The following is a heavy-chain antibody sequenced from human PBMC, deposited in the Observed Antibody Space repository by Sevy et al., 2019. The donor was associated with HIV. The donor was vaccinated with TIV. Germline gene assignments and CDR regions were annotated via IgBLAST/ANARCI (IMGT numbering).Heavy chain of an antibody. J-gene: IGHJ3*02. CDR2: IIPIFGTA. D-gene: IGHD2-2*01. Sequence: ASVKVSCKASGGTFSSYAISWVRQAPGQGLEWMGGIIPIFGTANYAQKFQGRVTITADESTSTAYMVLSSLRSEDTAVYYCARATSYCSSTSCYSGRAFDIWGQGTMVTVSS. CDR3: ARATSYCSSTSCYSGRAFDI. CDR1: GGTFSSYA. V-gene: IGHV1-69*13.